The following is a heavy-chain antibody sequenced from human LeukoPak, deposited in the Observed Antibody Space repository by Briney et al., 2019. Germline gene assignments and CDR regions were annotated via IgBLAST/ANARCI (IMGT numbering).Heavy chain of an antibody. J-gene: IGHJ4*02. V-gene: IGHV3-23*01. D-gene: IGHD3-3*01. Sequence: GGSLRLSCAASRFNFDNYTMSWVRQAPPKGLEWVSSSSGSGGRTYYRDSVRGRCTASRDNSANTVYLQMNSMRGEDTAIYYCAKSPDYVFWAVTAIFDSWGQGTLVTVSS. CDR2: SSGSGGRT. CDR3: AKSPDYVFWAVTAIFDS. CDR1: RFNFDNYT.